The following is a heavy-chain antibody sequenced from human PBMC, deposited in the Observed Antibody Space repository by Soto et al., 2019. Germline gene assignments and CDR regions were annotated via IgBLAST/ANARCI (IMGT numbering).Heavy chain of an antibody. CDR2: VSGTDGRT. D-gene: IGHD3-10*01. J-gene: IGHJ4*02. V-gene: IGHV3-23*01. Sequence: GGSLRLSCAVSGFTLRSYAMSWVRQAPGKGLEWVSAVSGTDGRTFYVDSVKGRFTISRDNSKNTLYLQMNSLRVEDTAVYYCASLPWFEDYRFWGQGT. CDR3: ASLPWFEDYRF. CDR1: GFTLRSYA.